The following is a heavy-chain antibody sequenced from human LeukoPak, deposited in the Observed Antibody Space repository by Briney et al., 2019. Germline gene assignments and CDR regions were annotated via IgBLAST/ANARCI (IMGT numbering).Heavy chain of an antibody. V-gene: IGHV1-69*04. CDR1: GGTFSSYA. CDR2: ITPILGTA. D-gene: IGHD2-2*01. J-gene: IGHJ6*02. CDR3: AREDIVVVDVHMDYSYYGMDV. Sequence: SVKVSCKASGGTFSSYAISWVRQAPGQALEWMGRITPILGTANYAQKFQGRVTITADKSTSTAYMELSSLRSEDTAVYYCAREDIVVVDVHMDYSYYGMDVWGQGTTVTVSS.